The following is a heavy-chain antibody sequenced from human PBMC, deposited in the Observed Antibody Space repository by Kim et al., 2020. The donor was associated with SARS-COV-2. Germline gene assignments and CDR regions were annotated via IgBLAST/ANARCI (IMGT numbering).Heavy chain of an antibody. CDR2: IYYSGST. J-gene: IGHJ4*02. CDR1: GGSISSGDYY. CDR3: ARSGRWTYGSGSYYIFDY. V-gene: IGHV4-30-4*01. Sequence: SETLSLTCTVSGGSISSGDYYWSWIRQPPGKGLEWIGYIYYSGSTYYNPSLKSRVTISVDTSKNQFSLKLSSVTAADTAVYYCARSGRWTYGSGSYYIFDYWGQGTLVTVSS. D-gene: IGHD3-10*01.